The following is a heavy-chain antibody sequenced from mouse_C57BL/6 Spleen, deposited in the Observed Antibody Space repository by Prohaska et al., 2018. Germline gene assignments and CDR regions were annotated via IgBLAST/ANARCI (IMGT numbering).Heavy chain of an antibody. J-gene: IGHJ3*01. D-gene: IGHD2-3*01. CDR2: INPSNGGT. V-gene: IGHV1-53*01. Sequence: QVQLQQPGTELVKPGASVKLSCKASGYTFTSYWMHWVKQRPGHGLEWIGNINPSNGGTNYNEKFKGKATLTVDKSSSTAYMQLSSLTCEDSAVYYCARRDDGYYVAWFAYWGQGTLVTVSA. CDR3: ARRDDGYYVAWFAY. CDR1: GYTFTSYW.